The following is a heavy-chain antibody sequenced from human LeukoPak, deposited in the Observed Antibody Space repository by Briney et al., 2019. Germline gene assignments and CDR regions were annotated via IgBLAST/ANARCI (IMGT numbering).Heavy chain of an antibody. CDR2: IKSKTDGGTT. D-gene: IGHD4-17*01. CDR3: TTLGDYTDY. V-gene: IGHV3-15*01. J-gene: IGHJ4*02. CDR1: GFPFSRAW. Sequence: GGSLRLSCAVFGSGFPFSRAWMSWVRQAPGKGLEWVGRIKSKTDGGTTDYAAPVKGRFTISRDDSKNTLYLQMNSLKTEDTAVYYCTTLGDYTDYWGQGTLVTVSS.